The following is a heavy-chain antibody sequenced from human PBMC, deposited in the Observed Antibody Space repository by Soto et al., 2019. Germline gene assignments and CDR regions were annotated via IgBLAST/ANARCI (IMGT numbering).Heavy chain of an antibody. CDR1: GFTFSSYA. Sequence: GGSLRLSCAASGFTFSSYAMSWVRQAPGKGLEWVSAISGSGGSTYYADSVKGRFTISRDNSKNTLYLQMNSLRAEDTAGYYCAKSDRTIFPSSYYYYMDVWGKGTTVTVSS. D-gene: IGHD3-3*01. CDR3: AKSDRTIFPSSYYYYMDV. CDR2: ISGSGGST. V-gene: IGHV3-23*01. J-gene: IGHJ6*03.